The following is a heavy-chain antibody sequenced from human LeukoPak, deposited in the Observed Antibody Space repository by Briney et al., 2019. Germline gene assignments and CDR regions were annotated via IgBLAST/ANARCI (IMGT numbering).Heavy chain of an antibody. CDR3: ARQGYCSSTSCYFFDY. CDR1: GGSISNHY. D-gene: IGHD2-2*01. Sequence: SETLSLTCTVSGGSISNHYWSWIRQPPGKGLEWIGYIYYSGNTNYNPSLTSRLTISVDTSKNQFSLQLTSVTATDTAVYYCARQGYCSSTSCYFFDYWGQGMLVTVSS. J-gene: IGHJ4*02. V-gene: IGHV4-59*08. CDR2: IYYSGNT.